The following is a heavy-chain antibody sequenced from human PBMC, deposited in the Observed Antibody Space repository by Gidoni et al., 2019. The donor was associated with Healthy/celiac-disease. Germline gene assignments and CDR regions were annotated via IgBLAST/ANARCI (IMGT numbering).Heavy chain of an antibody. CDR2: IRSKAYGGTT. Sequence: EVQLVESGGGLVQPGRSLRLSCTASGFTFGDYAMSWFRQAPGQGLEWVGFIRSKAYGGTTEYAASVKGRFPISRDDSKSIAYLQMNSLKTEDTAVYYCTRDDSSGYYFDYWGQGTLVTVSS. CDR3: TRDDSSGYYFDY. D-gene: IGHD3-22*01. CDR1: GFTFGDYA. J-gene: IGHJ4*02. V-gene: IGHV3-49*03.